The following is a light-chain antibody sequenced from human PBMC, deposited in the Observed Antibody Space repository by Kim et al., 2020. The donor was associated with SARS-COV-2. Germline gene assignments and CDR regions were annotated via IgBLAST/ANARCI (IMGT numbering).Light chain of an antibody. J-gene: IGLJ3*02. CDR1: SSDVGGYNY. V-gene: IGLV2-8*01. CDR2: EVS. Sequence: QSVTISCTGTSSDVGGYNYVSWDQQRPGKAPKLRIYEVSKRPSGVPDRFSGSKSGNTASLTVSGLQAEDEDDYYCSSYAGSNNFGVFGGGTQLTVL. CDR3: SSYAGSNNFGV.